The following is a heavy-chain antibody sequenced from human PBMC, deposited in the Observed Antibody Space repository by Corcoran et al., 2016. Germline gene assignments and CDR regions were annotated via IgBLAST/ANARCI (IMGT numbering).Heavy chain of an antibody. V-gene: IGHV2-70*04. CDR1: GFSLTSSGVR. D-gene: IGHD5-18*01. CDR2: IDWDDDK. J-gene: IGHJ6*02. Sequence: QVTLKESGPALVEPTQTLTLTCTFSGFSLTSSGVRVNWIRQPPGKALEWLARIDWDDDKFYSTSLKTRLTISKDTSKNQVVLTMTNMDPVDTATYYCARRSGYRYGMDAWGQGTTVTVSS. CDR3: ARRSGYRYGMDA.